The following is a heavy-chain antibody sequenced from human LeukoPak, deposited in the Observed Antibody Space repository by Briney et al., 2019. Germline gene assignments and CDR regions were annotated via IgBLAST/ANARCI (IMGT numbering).Heavy chain of an antibody. D-gene: IGHD3-10*01. CDR1: GFTFSSYS. CDR3: ARGYYGSGSLFDY. Sequence: GGCLSLSCAASGFTFSSYSMNWVRRAPGKGLEWVSSISSSSSYIYYADSVKGRFTISRDNAKNSLYLQMNSLRAEDTAVYYCARGYYGSGSLFDYWGQGTLVTVSS. V-gene: IGHV3-21*01. J-gene: IGHJ4*02. CDR2: ISSSSSYI.